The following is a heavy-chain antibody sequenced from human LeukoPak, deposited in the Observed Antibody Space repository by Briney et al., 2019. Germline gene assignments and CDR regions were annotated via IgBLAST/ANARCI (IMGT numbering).Heavy chain of an antibody. CDR3: ARESAVAGRSY. Sequence: GGSLRLSCAASGFTFSNYAMHWVRQAPGKGLEWVAVIWYDGSNKYYADSVKGRFTISRDNSKNTLYLQMNSLRAEDTAVYYCARESAVAGRSYWGQGTLVTVSS. CDR1: GFTFSNYA. D-gene: IGHD6-19*01. V-gene: IGHV3-33*08. J-gene: IGHJ4*02. CDR2: IWYDGSNK.